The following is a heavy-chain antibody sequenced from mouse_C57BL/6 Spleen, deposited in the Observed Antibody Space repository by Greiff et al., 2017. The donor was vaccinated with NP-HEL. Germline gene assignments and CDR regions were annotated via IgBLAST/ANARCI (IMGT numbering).Heavy chain of an antibody. D-gene: IGHD3-2*02. CDR3: ERKALPAWVAY. J-gene: IGHJ3*01. CDR1: GFTFSDYG. Sequence: EVHLVESGGGLVKPGGSLKLSCAASGFTFSDYGMHWVRQAPEKGLEWVAYISSGSSTIYYADTVKGRFTISRDNATNTLFLQMHNLGYEDRAMYYCERKALPAWVAYWGQGTLVTVSA. CDR2: ISSGSSTI. V-gene: IGHV5-17*01.